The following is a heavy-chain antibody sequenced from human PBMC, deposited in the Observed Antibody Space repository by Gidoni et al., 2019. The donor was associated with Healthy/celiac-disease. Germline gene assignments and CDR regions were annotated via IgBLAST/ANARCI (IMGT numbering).Heavy chain of an antibody. D-gene: IGHD3-3*01. CDR3: ARDGRITIFGVVGYGMDV. CDR1: GFTFSSYG. V-gene: IGHV3-33*01. J-gene: IGHJ6*02. Sequence: QVQLVESGGGVVQPGRSLRLSCAASGFTFSSYGLHWVRQAPGKGLEWVAVIWYDGSNKYYADSVKGRFTISRDNSKNTLYLQMNSLRAEDTAVYYCARDGRITIFGVVGYGMDVWGQGTTVTVSS. CDR2: IWYDGSNK.